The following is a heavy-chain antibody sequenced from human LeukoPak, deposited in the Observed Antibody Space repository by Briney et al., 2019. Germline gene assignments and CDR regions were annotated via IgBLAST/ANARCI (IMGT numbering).Heavy chain of an antibody. D-gene: IGHD6-19*01. Sequence: GGCLRLSCAVSGFPFSSYSINWVRQAPGKGLEWVSYIRSSSNTIYYADSVKGRFTISRDNAKNSLYLQMNSLRAEDTAVYYCASLIAVAGNDFWGQGTLVTVSS. CDR2: IRSSSNTI. J-gene: IGHJ4*02. CDR3: ASLIAVAGNDF. V-gene: IGHV3-48*01. CDR1: GFPFSSYS.